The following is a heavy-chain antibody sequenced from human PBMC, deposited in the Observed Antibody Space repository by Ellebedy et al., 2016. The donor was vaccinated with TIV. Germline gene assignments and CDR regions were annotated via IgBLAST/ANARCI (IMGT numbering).Heavy chain of an antibody. CDR1: GFTFSSYW. V-gene: IGHV3-74*01. Sequence: PGGSLRLSCAASGFTFSSYWMDWVRQDPGKGLVWVPRLDNDGTTTYYADSVKGRFTISRDNAKNTLYLQMNSLRVDDTAVYYCVREGIAYSSGIDSWGQGTLVAVSS. J-gene: IGHJ4*02. CDR2: LDNDGTTT. D-gene: IGHD2-8*02. CDR3: VREGIAYSSGIDS.